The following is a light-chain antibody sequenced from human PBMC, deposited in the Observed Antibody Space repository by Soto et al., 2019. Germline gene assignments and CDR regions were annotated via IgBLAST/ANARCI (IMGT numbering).Light chain of an antibody. CDR3: GTWDSSLSAGGV. CDR1: SSNIGNNY. J-gene: IGLJ1*01. Sequence: VLTQPPSVSAAPGQKVTISCSGSSSNIGNNYVSWYQQLPGTAPKLLIYEDNKRPSGIPDRFSGSKSGTSATLGITGLQTGDEADYYCGTWDSSLSAGGVFGTGTKVTVL. CDR2: EDN. V-gene: IGLV1-51*02.